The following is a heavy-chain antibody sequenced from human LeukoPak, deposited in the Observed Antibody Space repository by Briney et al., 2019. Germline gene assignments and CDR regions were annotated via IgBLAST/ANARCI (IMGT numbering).Heavy chain of an antibody. CDR1: GGSFSGYY. V-gene: IGHV4-34*01. D-gene: IGHD3-10*01. Sequence: SETLSLTCAVYGGSFSGYYWSWIRQPPGKGLEWIGEINHSGSTNYNPSLKSRVTISVDTSKNQFSLKLSSVTAADTAVYYCARVYGGVTIARGVFYYYYYMDVWGKGTTVTVSS. CDR3: ARVYGGVTIARGVFYYYYYMDV. CDR2: INHSGST. J-gene: IGHJ6*03.